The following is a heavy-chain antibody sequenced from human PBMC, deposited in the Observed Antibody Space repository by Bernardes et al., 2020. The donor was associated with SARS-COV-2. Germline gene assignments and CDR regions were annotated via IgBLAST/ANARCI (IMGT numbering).Heavy chain of an antibody. V-gene: IGHV1-18*01. CDR2: ISAYNGNT. D-gene: IGHD3-9*01. J-gene: IGHJ6*02. CDR1: GYTFTSYG. Sequence: ASVKVSCKASGYTFTSYGISWVRQAPGQGLEWMGWISAYNGNTNYAQKLQGRVTMTTDTSTSTAYMELRSLRSDDTAVYYCARDPDFDWLLLGYYYGMDVWGQGTTVTVSS. CDR3: ARDPDFDWLLLGYYYGMDV.